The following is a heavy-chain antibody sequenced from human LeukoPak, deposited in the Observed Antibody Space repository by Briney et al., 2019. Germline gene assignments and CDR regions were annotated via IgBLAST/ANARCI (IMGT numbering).Heavy chain of an antibody. CDR3: ARGRITMVRGVITRSFDP. CDR1: GGSFSGYY. Sequence: PSETLSLTCAVYGGSFSGYYWSWIRQPPGKGLEWIGEINHSGSTNYNPSLKSRVTIPVDTSKNQFSLKLSSVTAADTAVYYCARGRITMVRGVITRSFDPWGQGTLVTVSS. D-gene: IGHD3-10*01. J-gene: IGHJ5*02. CDR2: INHSGST. V-gene: IGHV4-34*01.